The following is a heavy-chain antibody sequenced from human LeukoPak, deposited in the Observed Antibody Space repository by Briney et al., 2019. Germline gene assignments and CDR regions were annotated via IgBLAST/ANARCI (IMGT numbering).Heavy chain of an antibody. CDR2: ISSSSSYI. J-gene: IGHJ5*02. D-gene: IGHD6-13*01. CDR3: ARDAYSSSWYKGSNSWDWFDP. V-gene: IGHV3-21*01. CDR1: GFTLSSYW. Sequence: GGSLRPSCAASGFTLSSYWMSWVRQAPGKGLEWVSSISSSSSYIYYADSVKGRFTISRDNAKNSLYLQMNSLRAEDTAVCYCARDAYSSSWYKGSNSWDWFDPWGQGTLVTVSS.